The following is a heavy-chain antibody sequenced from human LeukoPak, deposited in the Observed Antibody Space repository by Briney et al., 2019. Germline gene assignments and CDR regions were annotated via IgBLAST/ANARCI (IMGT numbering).Heavy chain of an antibody. D-gene: IGHD5-12*01. J-gene: IGHJ4*02. CDR3: SRPGPLDDYPDY. CDR2: IRSKANNYAT. Sequence: GGSLRLSCAASGLTFSSYGMHWVRQASGKGLEWVGRIRSKANNYATAYAASVKGRFTISRDDSKNTAYLQMNSLKTEDTAVYYCSRPGPLDDYPDYWGQGTLVAVSS. CDR1: GLTFSSYG. V-gene: IGHV3-73*01.